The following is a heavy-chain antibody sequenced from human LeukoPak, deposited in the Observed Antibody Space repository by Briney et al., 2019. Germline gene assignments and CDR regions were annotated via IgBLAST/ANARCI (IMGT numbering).Heavy chain of an antibody. Sequence: GGSLRLSCAASGFTFSNAWMSWVRQAPGKGLEWVGRIKSKTDGGTTDYAAPVKGRFTISRDDPKNTLYLQMNSLKTEDTAVYYCTTVLLWFGELFYWGQGTLVTVSS. D-gene: IGHD3-10*01. CDR1: GFTFSNAW. J-gene: IGHJ4*02. CDR2: IKSKTDGGTT. CDR3: TTVLLWFGELFY. V-gene: IGHV3-15*01.